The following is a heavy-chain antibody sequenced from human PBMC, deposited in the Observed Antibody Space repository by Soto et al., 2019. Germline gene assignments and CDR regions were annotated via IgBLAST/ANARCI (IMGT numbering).Heavy chain of an antibody. D-gene: IGHD6-13*01. CDR2: IRSKANSYAT. Sequence: EVQLVESGGGLVQPGGSLKLSCAASGFTFSGSAMHWVRQASGKGLEWVGRIRSKANSYATAYAASVKGRFTISRDDSNNTAYLQMNSLKTEDTAVYYCTRHAPPGLAAAGSDYWGQGTLVTVSS. J-gene: IGHJ4*02. CDR1: GFTFSGSA. V-gene: IGHV3-73*01. CDR3: TRHAPPGLAAAGSDY.